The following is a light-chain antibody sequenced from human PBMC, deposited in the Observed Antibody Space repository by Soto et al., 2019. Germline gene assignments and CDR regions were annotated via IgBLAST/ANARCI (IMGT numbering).Light chain of an antibody. Sequence: QSALTQPASVSGSPGQSITISCTGTSSDVGGYNYVSWYQQHPGKAPKLMIYDVSNRPSGVSNRFSGSKSGNTASLTISGLQAEDAADYYCSSYTSSSTLGVFGGGTQVTVL. CDR2: DVS. CDR1: SSDVGGYNY. V-gene: IGLV2-14*01. J-gene: IGLJ2*01. CDR3: SSYTSSSTLGV.